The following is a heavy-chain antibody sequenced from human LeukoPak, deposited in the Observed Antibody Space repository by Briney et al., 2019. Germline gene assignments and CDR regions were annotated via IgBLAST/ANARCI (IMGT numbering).Heavy chain of an antibody. V-gene: IGHV1-58*02. J-gene: IGHJ2*01. CDR2: IVVGSGNT. Sequence: ASVKVSCKASGFTFTSSAMQWVQQARGQRLEWIGWIVVGSGNTNYAQKFQERVTITRNMSTSTAYMELSSLRSEDTAVYYCAAVREYYYDSSGYYYGWYFDLWGRGTLVTVSS. CDR1: GFTFTSSA. CDR3: AAVREYYYDSSGYYYGWYFDL. D-gene: IGHD3-22*01.